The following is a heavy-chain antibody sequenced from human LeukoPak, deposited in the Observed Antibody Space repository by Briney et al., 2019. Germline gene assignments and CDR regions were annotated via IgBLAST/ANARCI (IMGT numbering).Heavy chain of an antibody. J-gene: IGHJ4*02. CDR1: GFTFNTYS. CDR3: ARFCSGGSCFYN. V-gene: IGHV3-21*04. D-gene: IGHD2-15*01. Sequence: PGGSLRLSCVVSGFTFNTYSMTWVRQAPGKGLEWVSSISSSSTYMYYADSVKGRFTISRDNANNSVYLQMNSLRAEDTAVYYCARFCSGGSCFYNWGQGTLVTVSS. CDR2: ISSSSTYM.